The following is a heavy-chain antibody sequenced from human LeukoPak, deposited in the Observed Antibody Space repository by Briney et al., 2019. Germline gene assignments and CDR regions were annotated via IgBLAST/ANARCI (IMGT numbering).Heavy chain of an antibody. CDR2: SNHSGGT. Sequence: SETLSLTCAVYGGSFSGYYWSWIRQPPGKGLEWIGESNHSGGTNYNPSLKSRVTISVDTSKNQFSLKLSSVTAADTAVYYCARSTGITYYYDSSGYSRGQVDYWGQGTLVTVFS. J-gene: IGHJ4*02. CDR1: GGSFSGYY. CDR3: ARSTGITYYYDSSGYSRGQVDY. D-gene: IGHD3-22*01. V-gene: IGHV4-34*01.